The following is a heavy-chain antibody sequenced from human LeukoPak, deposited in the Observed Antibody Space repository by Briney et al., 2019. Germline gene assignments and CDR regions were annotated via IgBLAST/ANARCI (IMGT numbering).Heavy chain of an antibody. CDR1: GGSISNFY. V-gene: IGHV4-59*01. Sequence: SETLSLTCTVFGGSISNFYWSWIRQPPGKGLEWIGYIFYSGSTNYNPSLKSRVTISVDTSKNQFSLKLRSVTAADTAVYYCAREGAYTDWGPHFWGQGTLVTVSS. D-gene: IGHD3-16*01. CDR3: AREGAYTDWGPHF. CDR2: IFYSGST. J-gene: IGHJ4*02.